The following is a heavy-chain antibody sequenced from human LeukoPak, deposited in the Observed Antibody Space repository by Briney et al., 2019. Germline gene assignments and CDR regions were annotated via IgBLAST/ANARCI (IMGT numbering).Heavy chain of an antibody. CDR1: GYTFTSYG. V-gene: IGHV1-18*01. CDR2: ISAYNGNT. CDR3: ARDIPVSWIAAHWFDP. J-gene: IGHJ5*02. Sequence: GASVKVSCKASGYTFTSYGISWVRQAPGQGLEWMGWISAYNGNTNYAQKLQGRVTMTTDTSTSTAYMELRSLRSDDTAVYYCARDIPVSWIAAHWFDPWGQGTLVTVSS. D-gene: IGHD6-6*01.